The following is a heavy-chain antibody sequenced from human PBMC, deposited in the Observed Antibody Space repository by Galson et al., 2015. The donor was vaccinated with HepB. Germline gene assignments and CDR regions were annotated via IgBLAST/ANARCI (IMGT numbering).Heavy chain of an antibody. Sequence: SLRLSCAASGFTFDDYDMSWVRQAPGKGLEWVSGINWNGGSTDYADSVKGRFTISRDNAKNSLYLQMNSLRAEDTALYYCAREGDYYDSSGYWTPGKKTVREKIFDYWGQGTLVTVSS. V-gene: IGHV3-20*04. CDR3: AREGDYYDSSGYWTPGKKTVREKIFDY. CDR2: INWNGGST. CDR1: GFTFDDYD. J-gene: IGHJ4*02. D-gene: IGHD3-22*01.